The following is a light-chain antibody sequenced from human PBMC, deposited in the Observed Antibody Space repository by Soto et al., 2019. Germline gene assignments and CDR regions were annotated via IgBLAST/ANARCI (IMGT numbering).Light chain of an antibody. CDR3: KQYKSSGP. CDR2: DAS. Sequence: DIQMTQSPSTLSASVGDRVTITCRASQSISSWLAWYQQKPGKAPKLLIYDASSLESGVPSRFSGSGSGTEFTLTISSLQPDDFATYYCKQYKSSGPFAQGTKVEI. CDR1: QSISSW. V-gene: IGKV1-5*01. J-gene: IGKJ1*01.